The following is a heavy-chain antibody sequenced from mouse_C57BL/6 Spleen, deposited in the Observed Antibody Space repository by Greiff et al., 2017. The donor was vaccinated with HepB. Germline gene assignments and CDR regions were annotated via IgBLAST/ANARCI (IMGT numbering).Heavy chain of an antibody. Sequence: QVQLQQPGAELVRPGSSVKLSCKASGYTFTSYWMHWVKQRPIQGLEWIGNIDPSDSETHYNQKFKDKATLTVDKSSSTAYMQLSSLTSEDSAVYYCARSGYGYYWYFDVWGTGTTVTVSS. CDR1: GYTFTSYW. D-gene: IGHD2-2*01. J-gene: IGHJ1*03. CDR3: ARSGYGYYWYFDV. CDR2: IDPSDSET. V-gene: IGHV1-52*01.